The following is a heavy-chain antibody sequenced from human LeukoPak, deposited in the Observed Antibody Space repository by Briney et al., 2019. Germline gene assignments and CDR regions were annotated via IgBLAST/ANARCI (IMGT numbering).Heavy chain of an antibody. V-gene: IGHV3-30*04. CDR2: ISYDGSNK. CDR1: GFTFSSYA. CDR3: ARGATTGYYPY. J-gene: IGHJ4*02. D-gene: IGHD3-9*01. Sequence: PGRTLRLSCAASGFTFSSYAMHWVRQAPRKGLEWVSVISYDGSNKYYADSVKGRFTISRDNSNNTLYLQMNSLTAEDAAVYYCARGATTGYYPYWGQGTLVTVSS.